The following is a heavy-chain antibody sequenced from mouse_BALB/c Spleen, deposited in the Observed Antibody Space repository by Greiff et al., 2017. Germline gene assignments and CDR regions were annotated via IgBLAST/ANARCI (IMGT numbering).Heavy chain of an antibody. CDR3: AKNLEYGNYVAY. V-gene: IGHV5-12-1*01. CDR2: ISSGGGST. CDR1: GFAFSSYD. D-gene: IGHD2-10*02. Sequence: EVKVVESGGGLVKPGGSLKLSCAASGFAFSSYDMSWVRQTPEKRLEWVAYISSGGGSTYYPDTVKGRFTISRDNAKNTLYLQMSSLKSEDTAMYYCAKNLEYGNYVAYWGQGTLVTVSA. J-gene: IGHJ3*01.